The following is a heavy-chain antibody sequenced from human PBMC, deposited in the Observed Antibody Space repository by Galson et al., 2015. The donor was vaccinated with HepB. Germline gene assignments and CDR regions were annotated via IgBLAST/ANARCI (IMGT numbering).Heavy chain of an antibody. CDR2: INPGGDRT. J-gene: IGHJ6*02. CDR1: GYTFTNYY. Sequence: SVKVSCKASGYTFTNYYMHWVRQAPGQGLEWMGIINPGGDRTNYAQKLQGRVSMTRDTSTSTVYMELSSLRSEHTAVYYCARGEYQLLSSFSYYGMDVWGQGTTVTVSS. CDR3: ARGEYQLLSSFSYYGMDV. D-gene: IGHD2-2*01. V-gene: IGHV1-46*04.